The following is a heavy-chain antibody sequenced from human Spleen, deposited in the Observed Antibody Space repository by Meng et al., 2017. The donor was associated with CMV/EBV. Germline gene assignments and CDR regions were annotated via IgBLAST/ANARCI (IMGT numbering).Heavy chain of an antibody. CDR1: GYSFTSYW. V-gene: IGHV5-51*01. J-gene: IGHJ5*02. CDR3: ARQLDTSTWDNWFDP. D-gene: IGHD2-2*01. CDR2: IYPGDSDT. Sequence: SGYSFTSYWLAWVRQMPGKGLEWMGIIYPGDSDTTYSPSFQGQVTISADKSITTAYLQWSSLKASDTAMYYCARQLDTSTWDNWFDPWGQGTLVTVSS.